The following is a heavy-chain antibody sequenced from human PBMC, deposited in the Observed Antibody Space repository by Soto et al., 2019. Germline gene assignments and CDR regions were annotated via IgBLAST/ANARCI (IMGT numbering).Heavy chain of an antibody. CDR3: ARVDSSGWLGAGY. V-gene: IGHV3-30-3*01. D-gene: IGHD6-19*01. J-gene: IGHJ4*02. Sequence: QVQLVESGGGVVQPGRSLRLSCAASGFTFSSYAMHWVRQAPGKGLEWVAVISYDGSNKYYADSVKGRFTISRDNSKNTLYLQMNSLRAEDTAVYYCARVDSSGWLGAGYWGQGTLVTVSS. CDR1: GFTFSSYA. CDR2: ISYDGSNK.